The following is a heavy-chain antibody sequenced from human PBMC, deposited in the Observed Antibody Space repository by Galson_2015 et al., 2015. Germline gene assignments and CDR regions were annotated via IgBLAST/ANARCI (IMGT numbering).Heavy chain of an antibody. CDR2: ISSSRSYI. CDR3: ARVGSMDV. V-gene: IGHV3-21*01. J-gene: IGHJ6*02. Sequence: SLRLSCATSGFTFRSSSMNWARQAPGKGLEWVSSISSSRSYIYYADSVKGRFTISRDNAKNSLYLQMNSLRAEDKAVYYCARVGSMDVWGQGTTVTVSS. D-gene: IGHD2-15*01. CDR1: GFTFRSSS.